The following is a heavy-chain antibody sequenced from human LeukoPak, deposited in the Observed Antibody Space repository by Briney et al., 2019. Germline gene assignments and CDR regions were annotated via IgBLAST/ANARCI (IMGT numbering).Heavy chain of an antibody. V-gene: IGHV3-9*01. J-gene: IGHJ5*02. CDR3: AKDPGSGWYPKWFDP. D-gene: IGHD6-19*01. CDR1: GFTFDDYA. CDR2: ISWNSGSI. Sequence: SGRSLRLSCAASGFTFDDYAMHWVRQAPGKGLEWVSGISWNSGSIGYADSVKGRFTISRDNAKNSLYLQMNSLRAEDTAVYYCAKDPGSGWYPKWFDPWGQGTLVTVSS.